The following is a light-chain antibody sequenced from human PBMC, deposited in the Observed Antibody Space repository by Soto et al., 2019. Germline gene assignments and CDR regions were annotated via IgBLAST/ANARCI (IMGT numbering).Light chain of an antibody. V-gene: IGKV3-15*01. CDR1: QNVMSN. Sequence: EIVLTQSPATLSVSPGGRATLSCRASQNVMSNLAWYQQKPGQAPRLLVYGASTRATDAPPRFRGSGSGTEFSLTISSLQSEDFATYYCQQTYTTPWTFGHGTKVEIK. CDR2: GAS. CDR3: QQTYTTPWT. J-gene: IGKJ1*01.